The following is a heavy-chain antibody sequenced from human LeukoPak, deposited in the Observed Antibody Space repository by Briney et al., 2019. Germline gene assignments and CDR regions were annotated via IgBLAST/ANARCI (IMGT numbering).Heavy chain of an antibody. CDR2: IWYDGSNK. V-gene: IGHV3-33*01. Sequence: GGSLRLSCAASGFTFSSYGMHWVRQAPGKGLEWVAVIWYDGSNKYYADSVKGRFTISRDNSKNTLYLQMNSLRAEDTAVYYCARGTVAGTELVDYWGQGTLVTVSS. D-gene: IGHD6-19*01. J-gene: IGHJ4*02. CDR1: GFTFSSYG. CDR3: ARGTVAGTELVDY.